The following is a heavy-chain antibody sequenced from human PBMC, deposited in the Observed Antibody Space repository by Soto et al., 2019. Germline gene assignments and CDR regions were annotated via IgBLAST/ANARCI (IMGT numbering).Heavy chain of an antibody. CDR3: AIPSQRAYGMDV. J-gene: IGHJ6*02. V-gene: IGHV5-51*01. CDR2: IYPGDSDT. CDR1: GYSFTSYW. Sequence: LKVSCKGSGYSFTSYWICWVRHMPGKGLECMGIIYPGDSDTRYSPSFQGQVTISADKSISTAYLQWSSLKASDTAMYYCAIPSQRAYGMDVWGQGTTVTVSS.